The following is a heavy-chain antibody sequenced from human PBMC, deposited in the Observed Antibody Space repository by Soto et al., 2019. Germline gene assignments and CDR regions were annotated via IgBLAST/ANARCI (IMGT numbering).Heavy chain of an antibody. J-gene: IGHJ4*02. Sequence: PGGSLRLSSAASGFTFSSYSRNWVRQAPGKGLEWVSYISSSSSTIYYADSVKGRFTIPRDNAKNSLYLQMNSLRAEDTAVYYCARDPSHLDIVATRGVYWGQGTLVTVSS. V-gene: IGHV3-48*01. CDR2: ISSSSSTI. D-gene: IGHD5-12*01. CDR3: ARDPSHLDIVATRGVY. CDR1: GFTFSSYS.